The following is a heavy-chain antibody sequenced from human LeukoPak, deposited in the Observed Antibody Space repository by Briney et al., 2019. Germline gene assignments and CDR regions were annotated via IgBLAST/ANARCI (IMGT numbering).Heavy chain of an antibody. Sequence: SETLSLTCAVYGGSFSGYYWSWIRQPPGKGLEWIGEINHSGSTNYNPSLKSRVTISVDTSKNQFSLKLSSVTAADTAVYYCARWQSSSSYDYWGQGTLVTVSS. V-gene: IGHV4-34*01. CDR1: GGSFSGYY. CDR2: INHSGST. CDR3: ARWQSSSSYDY. D-gene: IGHD6-13*01. J-gene: IGHJ4*02.